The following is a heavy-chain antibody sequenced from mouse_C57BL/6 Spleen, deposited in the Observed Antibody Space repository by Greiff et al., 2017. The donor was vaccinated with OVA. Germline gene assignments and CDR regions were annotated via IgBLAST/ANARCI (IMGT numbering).Heavy chain of an antibody. V-gene: IGHV1-9*01. CDR3: AIIATRVGQYYAMDY. J-gene: IGHJ4*01. Sequence: QVQLQQSGAELMKPGASVKLSCKATGYTFTGYWIEWVKQRPGHGLEWIGEILPGSGSTNYNEKFKGKATFTAATSSNTAYMQRSSLATEESTIYYCAIIATRVGQYYAMDYWGQGTSVTVSS. CDR2: ILPGSGST. D-gene: IGHD1-1*01. CDR1: GYTFTGYW.